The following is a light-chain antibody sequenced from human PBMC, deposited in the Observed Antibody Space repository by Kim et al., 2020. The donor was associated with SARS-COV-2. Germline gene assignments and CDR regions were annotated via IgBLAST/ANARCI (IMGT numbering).Light chain of an antibody. V-gene: IGLV4-69*01. Sequence: QLVLTQSPSASASLGASVKLTCILSSGHSSYAIAWHQQQPGKGPRFLMKVNRDGSHIKGDGIPDRFSGSTSGAERYLTISSLQPEDEADYYCQTWDTGIRVFGGGTKLTVL. CDR3: QTWDTGIRV. CDR1: SGHSSYA. CDR2: VNRDGSH. J-gene: IGLJ3*02.